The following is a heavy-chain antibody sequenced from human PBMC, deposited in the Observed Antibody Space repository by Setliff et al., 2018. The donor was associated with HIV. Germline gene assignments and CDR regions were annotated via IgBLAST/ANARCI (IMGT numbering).Heavy chain of an antibody. Sequence: SETLSLTCSVSGGSISSGSYYWSWIRQPPGKGLEWIGEIYHSGSTYYNPSLKGRVTISVDTSKNQFSLKLSSVTAADTAVYYCARVGYSSSWTGFYYYYMDVWGKGTTVTVSS. CDR2: IYHSGST. J-gene: IGHJ6*03. D-gene: IGHD6-13*01. V-gene: IGHV4-31*03. CDR3: ARVGYSSSWTGFYYYYMDV. CDR1: GGSISSGSYY.